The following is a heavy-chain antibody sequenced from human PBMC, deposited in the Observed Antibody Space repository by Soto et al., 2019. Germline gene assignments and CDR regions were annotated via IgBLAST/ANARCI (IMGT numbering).Heavy chain of an antibody. J-gene: IGHJ6*02. CDR3: ARPNHGGYYYAMDV. Sequence: GVSLRLSCAASGFTFSDYYLSWIRQAPGKGLERVYYMSSSSSDPTYADFVKGRFTISRDNAKPSQYLQMNSLRAEDTAVYYCARPNHGGYYYAMDVWGQGTTVTVS. V-gene: IGHV3-11*06. CDR1: GFTFSDYY. CDR2: MSSSSSDP.